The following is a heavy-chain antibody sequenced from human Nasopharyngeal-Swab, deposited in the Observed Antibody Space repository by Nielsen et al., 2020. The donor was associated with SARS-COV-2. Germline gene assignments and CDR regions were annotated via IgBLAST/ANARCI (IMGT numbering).Heavy chain of an antibody. CDR1: GYTFTSYA. CDR2: INAGNGNT. V-gene: IGHV1-3*01. D-gene: IGHD6-13*01. Sequence: ASVNVSCKASGYTFTSYAMHWVRQAPGQRLEWMGWINAGNGNTKYSQKFQGRVTITRDTSASTAYMELSSLRSEDTAVYYCAREWVWRIAAAGTSGWFDPWGQGTLVTVSS. CDR3: AREWVWRIAAAGTSGWFDP. J-gene: IGHJ5*02.